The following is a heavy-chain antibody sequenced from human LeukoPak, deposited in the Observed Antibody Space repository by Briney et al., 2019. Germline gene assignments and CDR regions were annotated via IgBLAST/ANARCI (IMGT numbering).Heavy chain of an antibody. CDR3: ARERWDDGGKSFFDY. D-gene: IGHD5-18*01. V-gene: IGHV1-18*01. J-gene: IGHJ4*02. CDR1: GYTFSNYG. CDR2: ICAYNGKT. Sequence: ASVKVSCKASGYTFSNYGVVWVRQAPGHGLEWMGYICAYNGKTEYGNNVQCRVTLTTDTSTSTAYMELRSMRSDDTAVYYCARERWDDGGKSFFDYWGQGTQVTVSS.